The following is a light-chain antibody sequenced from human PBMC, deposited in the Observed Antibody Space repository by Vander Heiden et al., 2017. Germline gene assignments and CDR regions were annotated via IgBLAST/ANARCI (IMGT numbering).Light chain of an antibody. V-gene: IGKV2-28*01. CDR2: LGS. CDR3: REALQTPRT. J-gene: IGKJ1*01. Sequence: DIVMTQSPLSLPVTPGEPASISCRSSQSLLHSNGYNYLDWYLQKPGQSPQLLIYLGSNRASGVPDRLSGRASGTDFTLRISIMVAEDIRVYYCREALQTPRTFGQGTKVEIK. CDR1: QSLLHSNGYNY.